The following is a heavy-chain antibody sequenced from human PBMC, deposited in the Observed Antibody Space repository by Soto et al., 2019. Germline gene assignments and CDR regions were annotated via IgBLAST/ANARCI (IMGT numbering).Heavy chain of an antibody. CDR2: IIPMLRMA. CDR1: AGTFDSYT. D-gene: IGHD3-10*01. V-gene: IGHV1-69*02. J-gene: IGHJ4*02. CDR3: ATNYGSGSKHFDH. Sequence: QVQLVQSGAEVKKPGSSVKVSCSASAGTFDSYTISWVRQVPGQGLEWMGRIIPMLRMANFAQNFQGRVTMNAAESTSTAYMVLSSLRSEDTAVYFCATNYGSGSKHFDHWGQGTPVTVTS.